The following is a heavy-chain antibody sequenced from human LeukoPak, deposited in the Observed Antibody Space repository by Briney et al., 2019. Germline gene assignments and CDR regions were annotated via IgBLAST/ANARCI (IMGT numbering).Heavy chain of an antibody. D-gene: IGHD5-18*01. J-gene: IGHJ6*02. Sequence: ASAKVSCKASGYTFTSYDINWVRQATGQGLEWMGWMNPNSGNTGYAQKFQGRVTMTRNTSISTAYMELSSLRSEDTAVYYCARGGIQLWYYYYYGMDVWGQGTTVTVSS. CDR3: ARGGIQLWYYYYYGMDV. CDR1: GYTFTSYD. V-gene: IGHV1-8*01. CDR2: MNPNSGNT.